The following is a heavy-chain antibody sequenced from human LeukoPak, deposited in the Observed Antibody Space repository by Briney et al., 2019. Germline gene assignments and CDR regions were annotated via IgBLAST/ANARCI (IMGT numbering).Heavy chain of an antibody. CDR2: INPNSGGT. J-gene: IGHJ4*02. CDR1: GYTFTSYG. CDR3: ARDHGERVAQYYFDY. D-gene: IGHD5-24*01. V-gene: IGHV1-2*02. Sequence: ASVKVSCKASGYTFTSYGISWVRQAPGQGLEWMGWINPNSGGTNYAQKFQGRVTMTRDTSISTAYMELSRLRSDDTAVYYCARDHGERVAQYYFDYWGQGTLVTVSS.